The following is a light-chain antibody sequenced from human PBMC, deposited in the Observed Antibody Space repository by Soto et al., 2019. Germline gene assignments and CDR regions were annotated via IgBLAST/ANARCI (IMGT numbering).Light chain of an antibody. CDR3: SSYTSSSTSLYVV. CDR2: DVS. V-gene: IGLV2-14*01. CDR1: SSDVGGYNY. Sequence: QSALTQPASVSGSPGQSITISCTGTSSDVGGYNYVSWYQQHPGKAPKLMIYDVSNRPSGVSNRFSGSKSGNTASLTSSGLQAEEEADYYCSSYTSSSTSLYVVFGGGTKLTVL. J-gene: IGLJ2*01.